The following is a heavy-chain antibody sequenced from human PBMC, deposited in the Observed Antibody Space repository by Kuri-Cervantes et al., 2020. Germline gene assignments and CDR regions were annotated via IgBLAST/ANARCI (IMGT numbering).Heavy chain of an antibody. CDR2: IYHSGST. V-gene: IGHV4-38-2*02. Sequence: SETLSLTCTVSGYSISSGYYWGWIRQPPGKGLEWIGSIYHSGSTYYNPPLKSRVTISVDTSKNQFSLKLSSVTAADTAVYYCARGLPGVNLRSYYDSWGQGTLVTVSS. J-gene: IGHJ4*02. D-gene: IGHD2-8*01. CDR3: ARGLPGVNLRSYYDS. CDR1: GYSISSGYY.